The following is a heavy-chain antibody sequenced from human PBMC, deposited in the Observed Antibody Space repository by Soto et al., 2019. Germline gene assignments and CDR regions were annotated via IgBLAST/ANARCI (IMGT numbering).Heavy chain of an antibody. CDR2: IYYSGST. CDR3: ARRWGGTFDY. J-gene: IGHJ4*02. Sequence: QVQLQESGPGLVKPSETLSLTCTVSGGSISSYYWSWIRQPPGKGLEWIGYIYYSGSTNDNPSLTSRATISVDTSKNQFSLKLSSVTAVDTAVYYCARRWGGTFDYWGQGTLVTVSS. CDR1: GGSISSYY. D-gene: IGHD2-21*01. V-gene: IGHV4-59*01.